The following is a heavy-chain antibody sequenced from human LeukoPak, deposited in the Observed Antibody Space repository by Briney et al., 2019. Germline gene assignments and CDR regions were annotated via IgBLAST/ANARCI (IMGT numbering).Heavy chain of an antibody. Sequence: SETLSLTCTVSGGSISSSSYYWGWIRQPPGKGLEWIGSIYYSGSTYYNPSLKSRVTISVDTSKNQFSLKLSSVTAADTAVYYCAMEYDSSGYYYPSWGQGTLVTVSS. D-gene: IGHD3-22*01. CDR1: GGSISSSSYY. V-gene: IGHV4-39*01. CDR2: IYYSGST. J-gene: IGHJ5*02. CDR3: AMEYDSSGYYYPS.